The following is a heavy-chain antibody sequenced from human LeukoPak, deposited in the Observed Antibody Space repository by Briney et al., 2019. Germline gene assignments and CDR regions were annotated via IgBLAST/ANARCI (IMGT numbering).Heavy chain of an antibody. D-gene: IGHD3-3*01. CDR3: AREGGFYRPLDY. CDR1: GGSVINTNW. CDR2: VHLDGRT. V-gene: IGHV4-4*02. Sequence: SETLSLTCGVSGGSVINTNWWTWVRQPPGKGLEWIGEVHLDGRTNYNPSLESRLTMSVDVSENQVSLKLTSVTAADTAAYYCAREGGFYRPLDYSGQETLVTVSS. J-gene: IGHJ4*02.